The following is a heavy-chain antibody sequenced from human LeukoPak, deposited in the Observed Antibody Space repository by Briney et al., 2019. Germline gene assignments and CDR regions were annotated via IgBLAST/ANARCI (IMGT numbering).Heavy chain of an antibody. CDR1: GGSISSGGYY. J-gene: IGHJ3*02. V-gene: IGHV4-31*03. D-gene: IGHD3-10*01. CDR2: IYYSGST. CDR3: ARGGINHYGSVASTSAFDI. Sequence: TLSLTCTVSGGSISSGGYYWSWIRQHPGKGLEWIGYIYYSGSTYYNPSLKSRVTISVDTSKNQFSLKLSSVTAADTAVYYCARGGINHYGSVASTSAFDIWGQGTMVTVSS.